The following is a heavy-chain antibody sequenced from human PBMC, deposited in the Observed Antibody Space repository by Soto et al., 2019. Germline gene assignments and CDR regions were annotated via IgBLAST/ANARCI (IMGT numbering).Heavy chain of an antibody. CDR3: ARGAQPLVVVAASSTPGNGMDV. J-gene: IGHJ6*02. CDR1: GYTFTGYY. V-gene: IGHV1-2*04. D-gene: IGHD2-15*01. CDR2: INPNSGGT. Sequence: QVQLVQSGAEVKKPGASVKVSCKASGYTFTGYYMHWVRQAPGQGLEWMGWINPNSGGTNYAQKFQGWVTMTRDTSISTAYMELSRLRSDDTAVYYCARGAQPLVVVAASSTPGNGMDVWGQGTTVTVSS.